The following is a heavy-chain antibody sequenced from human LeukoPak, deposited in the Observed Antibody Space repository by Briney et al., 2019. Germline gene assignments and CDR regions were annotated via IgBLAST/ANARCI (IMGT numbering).Heavy chain of an antibody. J-gene: IGHJ5*02. Sequence: SETLSLTCTVSGGSISSSSYYWGWVRQPPGKGLEWIGSIYYSGNTYYNPSLKSRVTISVDTSKNQFSLKLSSVTAADTAVYYCARLYDFWSDDHNWFDPWGQGTLVTVSS. CDR3: ARLYDFWSDDHNWFDP. CDR1: GGSISSSSYY. D-gene: IGHD3-3*01. V-gene: IGHV4-39*01. CDR2: IYYSGNT.